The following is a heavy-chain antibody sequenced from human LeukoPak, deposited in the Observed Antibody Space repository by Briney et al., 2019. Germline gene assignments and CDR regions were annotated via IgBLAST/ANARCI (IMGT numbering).Heavy chain of an antibody. CDR2: ISSSSSYI. V-gene: IGHV3-21*04. CDR1: GFTFSSYS. J-gene: IGHJ4*02. D-gene: IGHD3-3*01. Sequence: GGSLRLSCAASGFTFSSYSMNWVRQAPGKGLEWVSSISSSSSYIYYADSVKGRFTISRDNAKNSLYLQMNGLRAEDTAVYYCARSVPPGKAYYDFWSGYYSSCLLDYWGQGTLVTVSS. CDR3: ARSVPPGKAYYDFWSGYYSSCLLDY.